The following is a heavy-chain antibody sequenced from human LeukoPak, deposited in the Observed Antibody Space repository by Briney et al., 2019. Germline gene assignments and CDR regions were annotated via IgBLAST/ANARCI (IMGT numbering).Heavy chain of an antibody. Sequence: GGSLRLSCSASGFTFSSYAMHWVRQAPGKGLEYVSAISPDGGNTYYADSVKGRFSISRDKSKNTLYLQMSSLRPEDTAVYYCVPKGTEGYWGQGTLVTVSS. CDR2: ISPDGGNT. CDR1: GFTFSSYA. V-gene: IGHV3-64D*06. CDR3: VPKGTEGY. J-gene: IGHJ4*02.